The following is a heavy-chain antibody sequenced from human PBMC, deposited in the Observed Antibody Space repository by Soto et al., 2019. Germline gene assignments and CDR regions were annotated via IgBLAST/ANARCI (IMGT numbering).Heavy chain of an antibody. Sequence: PGGSLRLSCAASGFTFSTYAMPWVRQAPGKGLEWVSIISSSGDATYYLDSVKGRFTISRDNSRNTLHLQMNSLRAEDAAVYFCAKNGDFWSWGMDVWGQGTTVTVSS. CDR3: AKNGDFWSWGMDV. J-gene: IGHJ6*02. V-gene: IGHV3-23*01. CDR1: GFTFSTYA. CDR2: ISSSGDAT. D-gene: IGHD3-3*01.